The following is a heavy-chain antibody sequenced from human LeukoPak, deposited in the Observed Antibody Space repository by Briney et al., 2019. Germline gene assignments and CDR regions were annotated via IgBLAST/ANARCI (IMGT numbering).Heavy chain of an antibody. J-gene: IGHJ4*02. Sequence: SETLSFTSTVSGGSISSYYWSWIRQPPGKGLEWIGYMYYSGSTNYNPSLKSRVTISVDTSKNQFSLKLSSVTAADTAVYYCASLYSGSYDTGSFDYFNYWGQGTLVTVSS. CDR2: MYYSGST. CDR3: ASLYSGSYDTGSFDYFNY. CDR1: GGSISSYY. V-gene: IGHV4-59*01. D-gene: IGHD1-26*01.